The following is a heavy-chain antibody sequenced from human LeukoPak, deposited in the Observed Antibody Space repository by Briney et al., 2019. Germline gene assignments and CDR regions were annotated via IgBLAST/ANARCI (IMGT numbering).Heavy chain of an antibody. CDR2: IYPGDSDT. CDR1: GYSFNNYW. Sequence: GESLKISCKGSGYSFNNYWIAWVRQMPGKGLEWMGIIYPGDSDTRYSPSLQGQVTISADKSISTAYLQWGSLKASDTAMYYCARQDGRALYYFDYWGQGILSPSPQ. CDR3: ARQDGRALYYFDY. D-gene: IGHD5-24*01. V-gene: IGHV5-51*01. J-gene: IGHJ4*02.